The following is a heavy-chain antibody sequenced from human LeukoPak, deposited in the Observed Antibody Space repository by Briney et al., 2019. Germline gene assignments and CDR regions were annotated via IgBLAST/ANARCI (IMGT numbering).Heavy chain of an antibody. CDR2: INSDGSWT. Sequence: GGSLRLSCSASGFPFSTLGMHWVRQAPGKGLVWVSHINSDGSWTSYADSVKGRFTISKDNAKNTVYLQMNSLRAEDTAVYYCVSFYETYWGRGTLVTVSS. J-gene: IGHJ4*02. D-gene: IGHD2/OR15-2a*01. V-gene: IGHV3-74*01. CDR1: GFPFSTLG. CDR3: VSFYETY.